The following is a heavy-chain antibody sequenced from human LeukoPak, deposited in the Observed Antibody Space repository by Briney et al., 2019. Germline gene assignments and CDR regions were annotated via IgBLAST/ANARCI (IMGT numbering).Heavy chain of an antibody. CDR1: GYSFTSYW. CDR3: ARRIQMYCSSTSCYLGAFHI. J-gene: IGHJ3*02. CDR2: IDPSDSYT. V-gene: IGHV5-10-1*01. Sequence: GESLRISCKGSGYSFTSYWISWVRQMPRKGLEWMGRIDPSDSYTNYSPSFQGHVTISADKSISTAYLQWSSLKASDTAMYYCARRIQMYCSSTSCYLGAFHIWGQGTMVTVSS. D-gene: IGHD2-2*01.